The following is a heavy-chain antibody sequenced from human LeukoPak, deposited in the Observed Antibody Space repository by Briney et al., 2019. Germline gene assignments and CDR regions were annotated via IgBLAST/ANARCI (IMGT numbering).Heavy chain of an antibody. CDR2: ISGSGGST. V-gene: IGHV3-23*01. D-gene: IGHD2-2*01. J-gene: IGHJ6*02. Sequence: GGSLRLSCAASGFTFSSYAMSLVRQAPAKGLEWVSAISGSGGSTYYADSVKGRFTISRDNSKNTLYLQMNSLRAEDTAVYYCARGYCSSTSCYVHGMDVWGQGTTVTVSS. CDR1: GFTFSSYA. CDR3: ARGYCSSTSCYVHGMDV.